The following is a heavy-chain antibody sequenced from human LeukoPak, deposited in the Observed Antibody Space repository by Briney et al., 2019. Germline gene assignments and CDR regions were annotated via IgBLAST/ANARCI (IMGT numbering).Heavy chain of an antibody. CDR1: AYSFTGHY. J-gene: IGHJ3*02. CDR3: SRGRAPSWADAFDI. D-gene: IGHD3-10*01. CDR2: INSDSGGT. V-gene: IGHV1-2*02. Sequence: GASVKVSCKASAYSFTGHYMHWLRQAPGQGLEWMGWINSDSGGTKYAQKFQGSVIMTRVTSISTAYMELSRLKSDDTAVYYCSRGRAPSWADAFDIWGQGTTVTVSS.